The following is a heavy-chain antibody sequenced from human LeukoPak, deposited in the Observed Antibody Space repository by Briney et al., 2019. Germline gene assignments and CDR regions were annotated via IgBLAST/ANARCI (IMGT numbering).Heavy chain of an antibody. CDR2: IYYSGST. Sequence: SETLSLTCTVSGGSISSYYWSWIRQPPGKGLKWIGYIYYSGSTNYNPSLKSRVTISVDTSKNQFSLKLSSVTAADTAVYYCARETYCSGGSCFDYWGQGTLVTVSS. CDR1: GGSISSYY. D-gene: IGHD2-15*01. J-gene: IGHJ4*02. CDR3: ARETYCSGGSCFDY. V-gene: IGHV4-59*01.